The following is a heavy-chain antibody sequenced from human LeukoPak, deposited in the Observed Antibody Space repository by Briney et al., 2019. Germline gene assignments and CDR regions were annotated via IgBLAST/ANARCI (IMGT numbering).Heavy chain of an antibody. V-gene: IGHV1-2*02. CDR1: GYTFTGYY. J-gene: IGHJ4*02. CDR2: INPNSGGT. CDR3: ARGSRVGIVTGSDY. Sequence: AASVKVSCKASGYTFTGYYMHWVRQAPGQGLEWMGWINPNSGGTNYVQKFQGRVTMTRDTSISTAYMELSRLRSDDTAVYYCARGSRVGIVTGSDYWGQGTLVTVSS. D-gene: IGHD1-14*01.